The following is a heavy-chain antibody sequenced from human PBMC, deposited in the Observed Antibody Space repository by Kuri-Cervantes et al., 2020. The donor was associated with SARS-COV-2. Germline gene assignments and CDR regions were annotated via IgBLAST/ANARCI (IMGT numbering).Heavy chain of an antibody. D-gene: IGHD6-6*01. CDR2: ISYDGSNK. CDR3: ARDAYPYSSSSSFSDV. CDR1: GFTFSSYA. V-gene: IGHV3-30-3*01. J-gene: IGHJ6*04. Sequence: GESLKISCAASGFTFSSYAMHWVRQAPGKGLEWVAVISYDGSNKYYADSVKGRFTISRDNAKNSLYLQMNSLRAEDTAVYYCARDAYPYSSSSSFSDVWGKGTTVTVSS.